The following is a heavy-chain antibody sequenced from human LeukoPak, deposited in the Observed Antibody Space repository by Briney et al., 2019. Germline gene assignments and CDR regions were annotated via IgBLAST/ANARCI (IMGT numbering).Heavy chain of an antibody. V-gene: IGHV3-9*01. J-gene: IGHJ6*02. Sequence: PGRSLRLSCAASGFTFDDYSMHWVRQAPGKGLEWVSGISWNSGSIVYADSVKGRFIISRDNAKNSLYLQMNSLRAEDTAVYYCASLTAYNIWGQGTTVTVSS. CDR1: GFTFDDYS. CDR2: ISWNSGSI. D-gene: IGHD1-1*01. CDR3: ASLTAYNI.